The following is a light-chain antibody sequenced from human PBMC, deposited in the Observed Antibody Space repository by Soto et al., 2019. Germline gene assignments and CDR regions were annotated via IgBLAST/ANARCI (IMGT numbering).Light chain of an antibody. V-gene: IGLV2-11*01. CDR1: SRDVGGYNY. J-gene: IGLJ1*01. Sequence: QSVLTQPRSVSGSPGQSVTISCTGTSRDVGGYNYVSWYQQHPGKAPKLMIYDVSNRPSGVPDRFSGSKSGNTASLTISGLQAEDEADYYCCSYAGSYTLYVFGTGTKVTVL. CDR2: DVS. CDR3: CSYAGSYTLYV.